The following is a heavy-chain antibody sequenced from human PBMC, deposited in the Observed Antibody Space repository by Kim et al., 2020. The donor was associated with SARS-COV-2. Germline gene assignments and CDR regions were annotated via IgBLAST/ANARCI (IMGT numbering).Heavy chain of an antibody. V-gene: IGHV3-48*03. CDR3: ARGWGTAMNVYYYYGMDV. D-gene: IGHD5-18*01. Sequence: GGSLRLSCAASEFTISSYEMNWVRQAPGKGLEWISYINTNGATVYQADSVKGRFTISRDNAKNSLFLQINSLRAEDTAVYYCARGWGTAMNVYYYYGMDVWGQGTTVTVSS. J-gene: IGHJ6*02. CDR1: EFTISSYE. CDR2: INTNGATV.